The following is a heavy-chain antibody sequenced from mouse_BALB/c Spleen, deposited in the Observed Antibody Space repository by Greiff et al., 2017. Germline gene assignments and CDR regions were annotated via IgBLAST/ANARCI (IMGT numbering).Heavy chain of an antibody. CDR2: ISSGSSTI. Sequence: EVQRVESGGGLVQPGGSRKLSCAASGFTFSSFGMHWVRQAPEKGLEWVAYISSGSSTIYYADTVKGRFTISRDNPKNTLFLQMTSLRSEDTAMYYCAGGYDVRYYAMDYWGQGTSVTVSS. J-gene: IGHJ4*01. CDR3: AGGYDVRYYAMDY. V-gene: IGHV5-17*02. CDR1: GFTFSSFG. D-gene: IGHD2-2*01.